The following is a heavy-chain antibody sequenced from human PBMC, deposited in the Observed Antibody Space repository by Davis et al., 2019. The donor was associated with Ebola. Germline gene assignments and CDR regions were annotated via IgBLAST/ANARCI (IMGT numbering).Heavy chain of an antibody. D-gene: IGHD3-16*01. CDR3: ANQGEGFETALDY. CDR1: GFTFSSYS. V-gene: IGHV3-23*01. J-gene: IGHJ4*02. Sequence: GEFLKISCAASGFTFSSYSMNWVRQAPGKGLEWVSAISGSSGSTYYADSVKGRFTISRDNSKNTLCLQMNSLRAEDTAVYYCANQGEGFETALDYWGQGTLVTVSS. CDR2: ISGSSGST.